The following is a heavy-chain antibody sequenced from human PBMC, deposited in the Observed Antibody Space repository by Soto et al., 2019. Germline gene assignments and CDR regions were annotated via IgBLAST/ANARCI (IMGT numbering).Heavy chain of an antibody. V-gene: IGHV1-46*01. Sequence: GASVKVSCKASGYTFTSYYMHWVRQAPGQGLEWMGIINPSGGSTSYAQKFQGRVTMTRDTSTSTVYMELSSLRSEDTAVYYCARDREGGYYYDSSGYYYFDYWGQGTLVTVSS. D-gene: IGHD3-22*01. J-gene: IGHJ4*02. CDR2: INPSGGST. CDR1: GYTFTSYY. CDR3: ARDREGGYYYDSSGYYYFDY.